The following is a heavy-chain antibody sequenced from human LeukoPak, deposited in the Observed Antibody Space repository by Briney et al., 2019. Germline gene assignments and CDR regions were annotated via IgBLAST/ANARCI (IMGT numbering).Heavy chain of an antibody. CDR3: ARGVGSGYTDY. Sequence: SETLSLTCTVSGGSISNYYWTWIRRPPGKGLEWIGFISYSGNTNYNPSLKSRVTISLDTSKNQFSLKLISVTAAGTAVYYCARGVGSGYTDYWGQGALVTVSS. J-gene: IGHJ4*02. CDR1: GGSISNYY. V-gene: IGHV4-59*01. D-gene: IGHD3-22*01. CDR2: ISYSGNT.